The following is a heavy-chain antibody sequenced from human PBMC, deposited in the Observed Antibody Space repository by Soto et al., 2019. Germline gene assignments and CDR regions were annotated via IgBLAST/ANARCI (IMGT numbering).Heavy chain of an antibody. CDR2: IYPGDSDT. V-gene: IGHV5-51*01. CDR3: ARSTPDYYYYYGMDV. D-gene: IGHD2-15*01. CDR1: GYSFTSYW. J-gene: IGHJ6*01. Sequence: GESLKISCKGSGYSFTSYWIGWVRQMPGKGLEWMGIIYPGDSDTRYSPSFQGQVTISADKSISTAYLQWSSLKASDTAMYYCARSTPDYYYYYGMDVWGQGNTVTVSS.